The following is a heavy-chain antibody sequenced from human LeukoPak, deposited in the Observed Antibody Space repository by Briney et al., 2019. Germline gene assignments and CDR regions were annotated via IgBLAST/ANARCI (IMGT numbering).Heavy chain of an antibody. V-gene: IGHV3-21*01. CDR1: GFTFSSYS. D-gene: IGHD6-19*01. CDR2: ISSSSSYI. J-gene: IGHJ4*02. Sequence: GGSLRLSCAASGFTFSSYSMNWVRQAPGKGLEWVSSISSSSSYIYYADSVKGRFTISRDNAKNSLYLQMNSLRAEDTAVYYCARGYKYSSGWYYFDYWGQGTLVTVSS. CDR3: ARGYKYSSGWYYFDY.